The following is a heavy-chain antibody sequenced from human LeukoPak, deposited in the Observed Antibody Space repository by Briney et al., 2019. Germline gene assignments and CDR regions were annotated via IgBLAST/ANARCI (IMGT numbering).Heavy chain of an antibody. Sequence: SETLSLTCAVYGGSFSGYYWTWIRQPPGKGVEWIGEINHSGSTNYNPSLKSRVTISVDTSKNQFSLKLSSVTAADTAVYYCARGRPFIAAAGIPRRYNWFDPWGQGTLVTVSS. J-gene: IGHJ5*02. V-gene: IGHV4-34*01. D-gene: IGHD6-13*01. CDR1: GGSFSGYY. CDR3: ARGRPFIAAAGIPRRYNWFDP. CDR2: INHSGST.